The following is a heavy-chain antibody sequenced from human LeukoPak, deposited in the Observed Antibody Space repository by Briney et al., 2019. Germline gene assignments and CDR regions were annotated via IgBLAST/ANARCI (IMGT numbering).Heavy chain of an antibody. CDR2: IYSDGKT. V-gene: IGHV3-53*01. CDR1: GFIVSSNY. Sequence: GGSLRLSCAASGFIVSSNYMTWIRQAPGKGLGWVSVIYSDGKTYYADSVKGRFTISRDNSKNTLYLQMNSLRAEDTAVYYCAREWELQDAFDIWGQGTMVTVSS. J-gene: IGHJ3*02. CDR3: AREWELQDAFDI. D-gene: IGHD1-26*01.